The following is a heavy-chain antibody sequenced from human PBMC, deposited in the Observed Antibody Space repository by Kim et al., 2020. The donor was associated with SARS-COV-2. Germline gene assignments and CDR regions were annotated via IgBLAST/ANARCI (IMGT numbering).Heavy chain of an antibody. CDR3: AKASYYYDSSGYYDAYYFDY. J-gene: IGHJ4*02. V-gene: IGHV3-30*18. CDR1: GFTFSSYA. CDR2: ISYDGSNK. Sequence: GGSLRLSCAASGFTFSSYAMHWVRQAPGKGLEWVAVISYDGSNKYYADSVKGRFTISRDNSKNTQYLQMNSLRAEDTAVYYCAKASYYYDSSGYYDAYYFDYGGQGTLVTVSS. D-gene: IGHD3-22*01.